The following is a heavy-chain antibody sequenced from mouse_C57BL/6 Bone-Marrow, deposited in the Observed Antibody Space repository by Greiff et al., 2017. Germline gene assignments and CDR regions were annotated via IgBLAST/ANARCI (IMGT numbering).Heavy chain of an antibody. CDR3: TTWGLPNYFDY. D-gene: IGHD2-13*01. CDR2: IDPENGDT. V-gene: IGHV14-4*01. J-gene: IGHJ2*01. CDR1: GFNIKDDY. Sequence: VQLQQSGAELVRPGASVKLSCTASGFNIKDDYMHWVKQRPEQGLEWIGWIDPENGDTEYASKFQGKATITADTSSNTAYLQLSSLTSEDTAVYYCTTWGLPNYFDYWGQGTTLTVSA.